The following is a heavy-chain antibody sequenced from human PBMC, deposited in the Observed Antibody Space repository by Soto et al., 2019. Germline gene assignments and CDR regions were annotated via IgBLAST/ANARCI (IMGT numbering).Heavy chain of an antibody. CDR1: GGSFSGYY. Sequence: SETLSLTCAVYGGSFSGYYWTWIRQTPGKGLEWIGEIHHSGRTNYNPSLKSRVSISADTSKAQFSLNLTSVTAADTAVYYCARGECSSNYCFTRWALDIWGQGTVVTVSS. D-gene: IGHD2-2*01. V-gene: IGHV4-34*01. CDR2: IHHSGRT. CDR3: ARGECSSNYCFTRWALDI. J-gene: IGHJ3*02.